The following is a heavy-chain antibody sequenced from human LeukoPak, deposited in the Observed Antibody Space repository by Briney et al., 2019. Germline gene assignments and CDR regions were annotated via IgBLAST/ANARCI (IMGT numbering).Heavy chain of an antibody. CDR3: ATQRGSYLWGTDFDY. J-gene: IGHJ4*02. CDR2: INPNSGDT. CDR1: GYTFSNFG. V-gene: IGHV1-2*02. D-gene: IGHD3-16*01. Sequence: ASVKVSCKASGYTFSNFGINWVRQAPGQGLEWMGWINPNSGDTKYAQKFQGRVTMTRDTSISTAYMELSRLRSDDTAVYYCATQRGSYLWGTDFDYWGQGTLVTVSS.